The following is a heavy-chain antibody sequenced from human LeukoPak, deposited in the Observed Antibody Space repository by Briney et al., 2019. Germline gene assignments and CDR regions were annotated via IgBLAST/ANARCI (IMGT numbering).Heavy chain of an antibody. J-gene: IGHJ4*02. CDR3: ARDGNNWSSLHY. CDR2: INPNSGIT. CDR1: GYTFTGYS. D-gene: IGHD1-1*01. Sequence: GASVKVSCKASGYTFTGYSIHWVRQAPGQGLEWMGRINPNSGITYYAQKFRGRVTLTSDPSSNTVYLEMSMLRSDDTAIYYCARDGNNWSSLHYWGQGTLISVFS. V-gene: IGHV1-2*06.